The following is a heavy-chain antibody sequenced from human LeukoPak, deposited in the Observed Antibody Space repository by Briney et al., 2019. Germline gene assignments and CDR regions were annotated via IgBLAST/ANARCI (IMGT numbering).Heavy chain of an antibody. CDR2: IYYSGST. D-gene: IGHD3-3*01. Sequence: SETLSLTCTVSGGSISSSSYYWGWIRQPPGKGLEWIGSIYYSGSTYYNPSLKSRVTISVDTSKNQFSLKLSSVTAADTAVYYCARSYYGFWSGYYDAFDIWGQGTMVTVSS. V-gene: IGHV4-39*01. CDR1: GGSISSSSYY. CDR3: ARSYYGFWSGYYDAFDI. J-gene: IGHJ3*02.